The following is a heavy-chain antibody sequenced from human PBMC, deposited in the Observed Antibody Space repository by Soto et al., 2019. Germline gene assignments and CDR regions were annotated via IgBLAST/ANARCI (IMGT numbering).Heavy chain of an antibody. D-gene: IGHD1-26*01. J-gene: IGHJ4*02. CDR3: ARDWVRSGGYSGY. V-gene: IGHV1-18*01. CDR1: GYTFNTYG. CDR2: ISGYNGYT. Sequence: ASVKVSCKASGYTFNTYGVSWVRQAPGQGLEWMGWISGYNGYTSYAQKFQGRVTLTADTSTSTAYMELRSQRSNDTAVYYCARDWVRSGGYSGYWGQGTLVTVSS.